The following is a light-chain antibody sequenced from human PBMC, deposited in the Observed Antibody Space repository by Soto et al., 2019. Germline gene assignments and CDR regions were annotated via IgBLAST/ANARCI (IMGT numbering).Light chain of an antibody. V-gene: IGKV3-11*01. CDR1: QNVNTN. J-gene: IGKJ2*01. CDR2: DGS. CDR3: QQRSGWPPMYT. Sequence: EIVLTQSPATLSLSPGDRVILSCRASQNVNTNLAWYQQKPGQSPSLIMYDGSSRATGVPDRFSGSGIGTDFTLTISSLEPEDFAVYYCQQRSGWPPMYTFGQGTKLEI.